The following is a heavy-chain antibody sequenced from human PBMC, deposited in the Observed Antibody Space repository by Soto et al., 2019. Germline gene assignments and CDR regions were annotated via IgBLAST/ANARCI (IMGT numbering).Heavy chain of an antibody. Sequence: GGSLRLSCAPSGFTFTSYNMNWIRQAPGKGLEWVSYISTRSGTIYYADSVKGRFTISRDNAKNSLYLEMNSLRDDDTAVYYCARGILDYSYGMDVWGEGTTVTVSS. CDR1: GFTFTSYN. D-gene: IGHD3-9*01. J-gene: IGHJ6*04. V-gene: IGHV3-48*02. CDR2: ISTRSGTI. CDR3: ARGILDYSYGMDV.